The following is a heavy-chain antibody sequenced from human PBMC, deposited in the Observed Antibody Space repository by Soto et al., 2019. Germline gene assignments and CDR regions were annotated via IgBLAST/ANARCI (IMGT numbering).Heavy chain of an antibody. J-gene: IGHJ6*02. V-gene: IGHV1-69*13. Sequence: ASVKVSCKASGGTFSSYAISWVRQAPGQGLEWMGGIIPIFGTANYAQKFQGRVTITADESTSTAYMELSSLRSEDTAVYYRAREGPKLYGMDGWGQETRVTVSS. CDR1: GGTFSSYA. CDR3: AREGPKLYGMDG. CDR2: IIPIFGTA.